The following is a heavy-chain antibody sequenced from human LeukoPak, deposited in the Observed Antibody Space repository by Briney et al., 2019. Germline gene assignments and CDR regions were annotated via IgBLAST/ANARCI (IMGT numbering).Heavy chain of an antibody. D-gene: IGHD1-7*01. CDR3: AREGLTGSTNWFDS. Sequence: GGSLRLSCVVSGFTFSSYGMHWVRQAPGKGLEWVAVIWDDGGTKYYSDSVKGRFTISRDNSKSTLYLEMNSLRVKDTAVYYCAREGLTGSTNWFDSWGQGTLATVSS. CDR2: IWDDGGTK. J-gene: IGHJ5*01. V-gene: IGHV3-33*01. CDR1: GFTFSSYG.